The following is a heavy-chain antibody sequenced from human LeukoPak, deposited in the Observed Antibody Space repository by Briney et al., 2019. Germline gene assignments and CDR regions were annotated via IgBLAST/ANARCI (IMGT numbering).Heavy chain of an antibody. V-gene: IGHV4-4*02. D-gene: IGHD6-6*01. Sequence: TRSLTGTVSGGSISSSDLWGWVSQPPGDGMEWGWAIFHSGSTNYDPPLKSRVTISVDTSKNQFSLQLSSVTAADTAVSYCASRPPRDGMAVWGQGTTVTVYS. CDR1: GGSISSSDL. CDR2: IFHSGST. J-gene: IGHJ6*02. CDR3: ASRPPRDGMAV.